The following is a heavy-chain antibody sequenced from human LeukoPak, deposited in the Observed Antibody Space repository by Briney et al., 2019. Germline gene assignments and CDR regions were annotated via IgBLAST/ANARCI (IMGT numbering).Heavy chain of an antibody. Sequence: ASVRVSCKASGYTFTSYYMHWIRQAPGQGLEWMINPSGGGTSYAQKFQGRVTKTGDTSTSTVYMELSSLTSDDTAVYYCARDGEPAVPGGAYFYGMDVWGQGTTVTVSS. J-gene: IGHJ6*02. CDR3: ARDGEPAVPGGAYFYGMDV. D-gene: IGHD6-19*01. V-gene: IGHV1-46*01. CDR2: NPSGGGT. CDR1: GYTFTSYY.